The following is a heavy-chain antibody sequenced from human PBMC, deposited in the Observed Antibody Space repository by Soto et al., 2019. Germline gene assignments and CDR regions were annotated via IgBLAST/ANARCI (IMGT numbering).Heavy chain of an antibody. CDR2: IYYSGST. D-gene: IGHD3-3*01. CDR3: ARERGGYDVWTGYRSL. Sequence: QVQLQESGPGLVKPSQTLSLTCTVSGGSISSGGYYWSWIRQHPGKGLEWIGYIYYSGSTYYNPSLQSRVTISVDTSKNQFSLKLSSVTAADTAVYYCARERGGYDVWTGYRSLWGQGTMVTVSS. J-gene: IGHJ3*01. V-gene: IGHV4-31*03. CDR1: GGSISSGGYY.